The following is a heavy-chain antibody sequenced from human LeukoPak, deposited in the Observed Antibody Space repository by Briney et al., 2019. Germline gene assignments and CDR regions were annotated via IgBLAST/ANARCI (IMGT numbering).Heavy chain of an antibody. V-gene: IGHV4-59*01. CDR2: IYYSGST. Sequence: SETLSLTCTVSGGSISSYYWSWIRQPPGKGLEWIGYIYYSGSTNYNPSLKSRVTISVDTSKNQFSLKLSSVTAAETAVYYCARGKEVITMLRGLKPGYYFDYWGQGTLVTVSS. CDR3: ARGKEVITMLRGLKPGYYFDY. D-gene: IGHD3-10*01. J-gene: IGHJ4*02. CDR1: GGSISSYY.